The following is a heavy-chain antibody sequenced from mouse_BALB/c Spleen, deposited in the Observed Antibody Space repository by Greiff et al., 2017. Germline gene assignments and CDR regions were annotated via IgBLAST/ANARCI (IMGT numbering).Heavy chain of an antibody. CDR2: INPSSGYT. Sequence: QVHVKQSGAELARPGASVKMSCKASGYTFTSYTMHWVKQRPGQGLEWIGYINPSSGYTNYNQKFKDKATLTAAKSSSTAYMQLSSLTSEDSAVYYCARSGIYYEYEGFDYGGQGTTLTVSS. V-gene: IGHV1-4*01. D-gene: IGHD2-4*01. CDR1: GYTFTSYT. CDR3: ARSGIYYEYEGFDY. J-gene: IGHJ2*01.